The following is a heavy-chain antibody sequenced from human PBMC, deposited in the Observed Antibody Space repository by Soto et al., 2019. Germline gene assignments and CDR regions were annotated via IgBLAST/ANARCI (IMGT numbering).Heavy chain of an antibody. CDR2: ISYDGSNK. Sequence: QVQLVESGGGVVQPGRSLRLSCAASGFTFSSYAMHWVRQAPGKGLVWVAVISYDGSNKDYADSVKGRLTISRDNSKNTLYLHMNSLRAEDTAVYYCARAPYSSGWAFDYWGQGTLVTVSS. V-gene: IGHV3-30-3*01. CDR1: GFTFSSYA. J-gene: IGHJ4*02. CDR3: ARAPYSSGWAFDY. D-gene: IGHD6-19*01.